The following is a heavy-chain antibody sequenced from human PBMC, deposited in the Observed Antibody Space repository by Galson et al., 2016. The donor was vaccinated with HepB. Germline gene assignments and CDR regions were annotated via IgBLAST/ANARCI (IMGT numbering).Heavy chain of an antibody. Sequence: QSGAEVKKPGESLTISCKASGGTFSSYAISWVRQAPGQGLEWMGGIIPIFGTANYAQKFQGRVTITADKFTSTAYMELSSLRSDDTAVYYCATEYYDILTGYYEWYYFDYWGQGTLVTVSS. D-gene: IGHD3-9*01. V-gene: IGHV1-69*06. CDR1: GGTFSSYA. J-gene: IGHJ4*02. CDR2: IIPIFGTA. CDR3: ATEYYDILTGYYEWYYFDY.